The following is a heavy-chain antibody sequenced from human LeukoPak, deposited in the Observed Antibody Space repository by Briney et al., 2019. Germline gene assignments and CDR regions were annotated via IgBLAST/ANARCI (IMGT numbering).Heavy chain of an antibody. J-gene: IGHJ5*02. CDR3: ARDQLLLWFGELENWFDP. Sequence: ASMKVSCKASGYTFTGYYMHWVRQAPGQGLEWMRWIYPNSGGTNYAQKFQGRVTMTRDTSISTAYMELSRLRSDDTAVYYCARDQLLLWFGELENWFDPWGQGTLVTVSS. CDR1: GYTFTGYY. CDR2: IYPNSGGT. V-gene: IGHV1-2*02. D-gene: IGHD3-10*01.